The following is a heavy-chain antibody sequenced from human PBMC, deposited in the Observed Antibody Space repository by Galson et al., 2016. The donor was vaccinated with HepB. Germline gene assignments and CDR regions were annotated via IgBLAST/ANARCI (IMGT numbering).Heavy chain of an antibody. CDR1: GFTFSGFW. CDR3: ARGSGYLIDY. V-gene: IGHV3-7*04. J-gene: IGHJ4*02. CDR2: ITEDGSDK. Sequence: SLRLSCAASGFTFSGFWMNWVRQAPGKGLEWVAIITEDGSDKHYVDSVKGRFTISRDNAKNSLYLQMDSLRGEETAVYYCARGSGYLIDYWGQGTLVTVSS. D-gene: IGHD5-18*01.